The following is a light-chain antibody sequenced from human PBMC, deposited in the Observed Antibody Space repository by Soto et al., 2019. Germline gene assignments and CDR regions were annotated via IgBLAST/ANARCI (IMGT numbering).Light chain of an antibody. J-gene: IGKJ1*01. CDR3: QQYNNWS. V-gene: IGKV3-20*01. CDR1: QNVSSNS. Sequence: EVVLTQSPGTLSLSPGERATLSFRASQNVSSNSLAWNQQKPGPAPRLLIYGASSRATGIPDRFSGSGSGTDFTLTISSLQSEDFAVYYCQQYNNWSFGQGTKVDI. CDR2: GAS.